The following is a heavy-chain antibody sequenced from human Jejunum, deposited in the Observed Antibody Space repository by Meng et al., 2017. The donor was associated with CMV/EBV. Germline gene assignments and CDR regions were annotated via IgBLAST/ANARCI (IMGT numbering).Heavy chain of an antibody. Sequence: SGSICWNWIRQPPGKGLEWIGYIHNSGSTNYNPSLKSRVTISVDTSKNQFSLKLRSVTAADTAVYYCARQNIYGNYYYYYGMDFWGQGTTVTVSS. V-gene: IGHV4-61*07. D-gene: IGHD5-18*01. CDR2: IHNSGST. CDR3: ARQNIYGNYYYYYGMDF. J-gene: IGHJ6*02. CDR1: SGSIC.